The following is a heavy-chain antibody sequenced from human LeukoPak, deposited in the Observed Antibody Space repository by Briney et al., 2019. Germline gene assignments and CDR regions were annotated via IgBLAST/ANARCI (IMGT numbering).Heavy chain of an antibody. V-gene: IGHV4-59*01. CDR2: IYYSGST. CDR1: GGSISSYY. CDR3: ARQGYYDFWSGYFDY. J-gene: IGHJ4*02. D-gene: IGHD3-3*01. Sequence: SETLSLTCTVSGGSISSYYWSWIRQPPGKGLEWIGYIYYSGSTNYNPSLKSRVTISLDTSRKQFFLKVRPVTAADTAVYYCARQGYYDFWSGYFDYWGQGTLVTVSS.